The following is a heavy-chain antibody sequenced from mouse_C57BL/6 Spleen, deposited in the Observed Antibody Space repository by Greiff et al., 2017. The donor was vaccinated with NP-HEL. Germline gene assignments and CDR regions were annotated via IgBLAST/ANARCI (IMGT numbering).Heavy chain of an antibody. CDR3: ARESGLLLRSYYFDY. J-gene: IGHJ2*01. CDR2: ISDGGSYT. Sequence: EVKLMESGGGLVKPGGSLKLSCAASGFTFSSYAMSWVRQTPEKRLEWVATISDGGSYTYYPDNVKGRFTISRDNAKNNLYLQMSHLKSEDTAMYYSARESGLLLRSYYFDYWGQGTTLTVSS. CDR1: GFTFSSYA. D-gene: IGHD1-1*01. V-gene: IGHV5-4*01.